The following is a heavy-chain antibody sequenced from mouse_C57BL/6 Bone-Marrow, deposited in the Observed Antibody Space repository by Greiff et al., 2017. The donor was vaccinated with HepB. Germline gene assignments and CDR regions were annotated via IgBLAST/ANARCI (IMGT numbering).Heavy chain of an antibody. CDR3: ARAPITTVVATHWYFDV. J-gene: IGHJ1*03. CDR1: GYTFTSYW. D-gene: IGHD1-1*01. CDR2: IDPSDSYT. V-gene: IGHV1-69*01. Sequence: VQLQQSGAELVMPGASVKLSCKASGYTFTSYWMHWVKQRPGQGLEWIGEIDPSDSYTNYNQKFKGKSTLTVDKSSSAAYMQLSSLTSEDSAVYYCARAPITTVVATHWYFDVWGTGTTVTVSS.